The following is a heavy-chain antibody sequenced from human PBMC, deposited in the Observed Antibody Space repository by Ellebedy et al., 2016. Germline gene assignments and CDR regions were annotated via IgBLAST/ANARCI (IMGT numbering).Heavy chain of an antibody. Sequence: GGSLRLSXTASGFTFGDYAMSWFRQAPGKGLEWVGFIRSKAYGGTTEYAASVKGRFTISRDDSKSIAYLQMNSLKTEDTALYYCTRDYYYGSGSSLGAYGMDVWGQGTTVTVSS. CDR2: IRSKAYGGTT. V-gene: IGHV3-49*03. J-gene: IGHJ6*02. CDR3: TRDYYYGSGSSLGAYGMDV. CDR1: GFTFGDYA. D-gene: IGHD3-10*01.